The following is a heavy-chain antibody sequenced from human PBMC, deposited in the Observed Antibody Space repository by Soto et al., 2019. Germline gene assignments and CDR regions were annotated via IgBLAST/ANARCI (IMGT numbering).Heavy chain of an antibody. Sequence: LRLSCAASGFNFSNHWMQWVRQRPGEGLVWVSRITSDGKSKAYAESVKGRFAISRDNAKNTLYLQMNGLTAEDTAVYYCARGWYDILTGYYNEDYYYGMDVWGQGTTVTVSS. CDR3: ARGWYDILTGYYNEDYYYGMDV. D-gene: IGHD3-9*01. V-gene: IGHV3-74*01. CDR1: GFNFSNHW. J-gene: IGHJ6*02. CDR2: ITSDGKSK.